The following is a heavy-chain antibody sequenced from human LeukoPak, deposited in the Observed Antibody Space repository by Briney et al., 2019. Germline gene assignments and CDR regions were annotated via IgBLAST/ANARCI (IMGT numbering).Heavy chain of an antibody. J-gene: IGHJ1*01. V-gene: IGHV3-74*01. D-gene: IGHD3-22*01. CDR1: GFTFSSYW. Sequence: GGSLRLSCAASGFTFSSYWMHWVRQAPGKGLVWVSRIKSDGSTNYADSVKGRFTISRDNAKNTLSLQMNSLRAEDTGVYYCARAPSEIGGYYPEYFRHWGQGTLVTVSS. CDR3: ARAPSEIGGYYPEYFRH. CDR2: IKSDGST.